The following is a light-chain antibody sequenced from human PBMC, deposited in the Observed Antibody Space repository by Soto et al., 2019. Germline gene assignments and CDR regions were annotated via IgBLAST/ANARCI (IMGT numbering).Light chain of an antibody. CDR2: GNI. CDR3: QSYDSTLSARYV. V-gene: IGLV1-40*01. Sequence: QSVLTQPPPVSGAPVQRVTISCTGSSSNIGAGYDVHWYQQRPGTAPKLLIFGNINRPSGVPDRFSGSKSGTSASLAITGLQAEDEGDYYCQSYDSTLSARYVFGTGTKVTVL. CDR1: SSNIGAGYD. J-gene: IGLJ1*01.